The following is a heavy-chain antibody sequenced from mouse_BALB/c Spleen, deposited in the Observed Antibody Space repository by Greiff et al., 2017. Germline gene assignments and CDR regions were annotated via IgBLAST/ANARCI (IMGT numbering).Heavy chain of an antibody. J-gene: IGHJ3*01. CDR3: ASPYDYDGFAY. CDR1: GFTFSSFG. V-gene: IGHV5-17*02. CDR2: ISSGSSTI. Sequence: EVQLVESGGGLVQPGGSRKLSCAASGFTFSSFGMHWVRQAPEKGLEWVAYISSGSSTIYYADTVKGRFTISRDNPKHTLFLQMTSLRSEDTAMYYCASPYDYDGFAYWGQGTLVTVSA. D-gene: IGHD2-4*01.